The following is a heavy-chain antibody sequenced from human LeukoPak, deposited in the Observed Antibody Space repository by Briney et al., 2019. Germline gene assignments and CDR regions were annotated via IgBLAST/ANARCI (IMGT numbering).Heavy chain of an antibody. CDR1: GYTFSDYY. CDR2: INLNTGGT. Sequence: ASVKVSCKASGYTFSDYYIHWVRQASGQGPEWMGWINLNTGGTNYAQKFDGRFSMTRDTSINTAFMELSGLTFDDTAVYYCGSVRGILSYFDLWGRGTLVTVSS. J-gene: IGHJ2*01. CDR3: GSVRGILSYFDL. V-gene: IGHV1-2*02. D-gene: IGHD3-16*01.